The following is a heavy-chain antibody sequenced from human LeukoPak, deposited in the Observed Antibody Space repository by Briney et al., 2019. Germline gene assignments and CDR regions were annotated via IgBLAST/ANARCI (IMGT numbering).Heavy chain of an antibody. J-gene: IGHJ6*03. CDR3: ARHASGRGYYMDV. CDR1: GGSISGYY. V-gene: IGHV4-59*01. Sequence: SETLSLTCTVSGGSISGYYWSWIRQPPGKGLEWIGYIYYSGSTNYNPSLKSRVTLSVDTSKNQFSLKLNSVTAADSAVFYCARHASGRGYYMDVWGKGTTVTVSS. CDR2: IYYSGST. D-gene: IGHD6-19*01.